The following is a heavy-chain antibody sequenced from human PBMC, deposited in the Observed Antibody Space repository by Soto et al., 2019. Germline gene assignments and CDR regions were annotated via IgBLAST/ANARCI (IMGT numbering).Heavy chain of an antibody. V-gene: IGHV3-23*01. J-gene: IGHJ4*02. CDR3: AKSIYTDCSGGSCYQFDY. D-gene: IGHD2-15*01. CDR1: GFTFSSYA. Sequence: GGSLRLSCAASGFTFSSYAMSWVRQAPGKGLEWVSAISGSGGSTYYADSVKGRFTISRDNSKNTLYLQMNSLRAEDTAVYYCAKSIYTDCSGGSCYQFDYWGQGTLVTVSS. CDR2: ISGSGGST.